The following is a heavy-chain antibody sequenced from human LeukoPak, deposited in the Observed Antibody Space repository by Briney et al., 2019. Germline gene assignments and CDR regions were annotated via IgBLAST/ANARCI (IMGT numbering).Heavy chain of an antibody. J-gene: IGHJ4*02. D-gene: IGHD1-26*01. CDR2: ISWNSGSI. CDR3: ARNDIGTYDF. CDR1: GFTFDDYA. Sequence: GGSLRLSCAASGFTFDDYAMHWVRQAPGKGLEWVSGISWNSGSIGYADSVKGRFTISRDNSKNTLYLQMGSLRLEDMAVYYCARNDIGTYDFWGQGTLVTVSS. V-gene: IGHV3-9*03.